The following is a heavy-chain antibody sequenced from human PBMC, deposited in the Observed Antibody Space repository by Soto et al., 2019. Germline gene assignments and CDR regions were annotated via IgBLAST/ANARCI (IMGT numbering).Heavy chain of an antibody. J-gene: IGHJ5*02. V-gene: IGHV4-59*12. CDR1: GGSISNYY. Sequence: SETLSLTCTVSGGSISNYYWSWIRQPPGRGLEWIGHIFYSGCTYYNPSLKSRVTISVDRSKNQFSLKLNSMTAADTAVYYCARVPTPWGQGTLVTVSS. CDR2: IFYSGCT. CDR3: ARVPTP.